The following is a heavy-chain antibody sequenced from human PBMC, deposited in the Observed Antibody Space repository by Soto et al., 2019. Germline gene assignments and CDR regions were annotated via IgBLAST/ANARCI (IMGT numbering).Heavy chain of an antibody. CDR3: AKAHTNSGCYVPADY. D-gene: IGHD6-19*01. CDR2: ISWNSGSI. J-gene: IGHJ4*02. CDR1: GFTFGDYA. V-gene: IGHV3-9*01. Sequence: GGYPSLSCSASGFTFGDYAMQWVRQAPGKGLEWVSAISWNSGSIDYADSVKGRFTISRDNAKNSLYLQMNSLRAEDTALYNCAKAHTNSGCYVPADYWVQGT.